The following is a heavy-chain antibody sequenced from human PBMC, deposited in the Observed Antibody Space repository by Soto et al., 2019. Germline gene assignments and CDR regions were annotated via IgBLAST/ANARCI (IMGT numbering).Heavy chain of an antibody. J-gene: IGHJ4*02. CDR1: GGSFSGYY. CDR3: ARHVRHGLPYYFDY. Sequence: PSETLSLTCAVYGGSFSGYYWSWIRRPPGKGLEWIGEINHSGSTNYNPSLKSRVTISVDTSKNQFSLKLSSVTAADTAVYYCARHVRHGLPYYFDYWGQGTLVTVSS. D-gene: IGHD3-10*01. CDR2: INHSGST. V-gene: IGHV4-34*01.